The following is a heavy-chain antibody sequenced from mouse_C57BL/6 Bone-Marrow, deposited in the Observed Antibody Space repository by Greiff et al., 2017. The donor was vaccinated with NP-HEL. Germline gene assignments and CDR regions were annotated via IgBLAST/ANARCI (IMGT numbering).Heavy chain of an antibody. D-gene: IGHD1-1*01. Sequence: QVQLKESGAELVKPGASVKLSCKASGYTFTEYTIHWVKQRSGQGLEWIGWFYPGSGSIKDNEKFKDKATLTADKSSSTVYMELSRLTSEDSAVYFCARHRPHNYGSIHFDYWGQGTTLTVSS. CDR3: ARHRPHNYGSIHFDY. V-gene: IGHV1-62-2*01. J-gene: IGHJ2*01. CDR2: FYPGSGSI. CDR1: GYTFTEYT.